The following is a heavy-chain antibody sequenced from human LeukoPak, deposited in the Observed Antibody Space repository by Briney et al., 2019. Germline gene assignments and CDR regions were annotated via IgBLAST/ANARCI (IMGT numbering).Heavy chain of an antibody. D-gene: IGHD5-12*01. CDR3: ARRVGYSGYDPSGVYYYYYMDV. V-gene: IGHV3-23*01. Sequence: GGTLRLSCAASGFTFSSYGMNWVRQAPGKGLQWVSSISGSGGNTYYADSVKGRFTLSRDNSRNTLYLQINSLRADDTAVYYCARRVGYSGYDPSGVYYYYYMDVWGKGTTVTISS. CDR1: GFTFSSYG. CDR2: ISGSGGNT. J-gene: IGHJ6*03.